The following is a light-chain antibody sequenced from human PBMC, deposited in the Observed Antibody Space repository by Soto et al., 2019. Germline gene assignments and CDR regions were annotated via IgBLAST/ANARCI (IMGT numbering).Light chain of an antibody. CDR2: GAA. CDR3: QHYSEWPLT. V-gene: IGKV3-15*01. Sequence: ETVMTQSPATLSASQGERATLSCRASKSVSNNLAWYQQKPGQAPRLLIYGAAARATGIPARFSGSGLGAEFTLTISSLQPEDSAVCYCQHYSEWPLTFGGGTKVEIK. J-gene: IGKJ4*01. CDR1: KSVSNN.